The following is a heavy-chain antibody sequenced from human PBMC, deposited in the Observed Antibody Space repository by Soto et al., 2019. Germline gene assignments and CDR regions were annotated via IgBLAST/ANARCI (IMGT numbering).Heavy chain of an antibody. CDR2: ISGSGGST. D-gene: IGHD3-10*01. CDR3: ASEWFGELKAGSHMDV. J-gene: IGHJ6*03. CDR1: GFTFSSYA. Sequence: EVQLLESGGGLVQPGGSLRLSCAASGFTFSSYAMSWVRQAPGKGLEWVSAISGSGGSTYYADSVKGRFTISRDNSKNKLYLQMNSLRAEDTAVYYCASEWFGELKAGSHMDVWGKGTTVTVSS. V-gene: IGHV3-23*01.